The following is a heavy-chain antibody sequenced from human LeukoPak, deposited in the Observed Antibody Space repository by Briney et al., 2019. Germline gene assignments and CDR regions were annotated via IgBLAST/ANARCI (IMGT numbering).Heavy chain of an antibody. CDR1: GGSISSYY. J-gene: IGHJ6*02. V-gene: IGHV4-4*07. D-gene: IGHD6-13*01. CDR3: ASGESSSWPYYYYGMDV. Sequence: SETLSLTCTVSGGSISSYYWSWIRQPAGKGLEWIGRIYTSGSTNYNPSLKSRVTISVDTSKNQLSLKLSSVTAADTAVYYRASGESSSWPYYYYGMDVWGQGTTVTVSS. CDR2: IYTSGST.